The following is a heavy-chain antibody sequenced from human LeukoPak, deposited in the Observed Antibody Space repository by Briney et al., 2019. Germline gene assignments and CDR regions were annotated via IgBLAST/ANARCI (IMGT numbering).Heavy chain of an antibody. CDR2: ISYTGTT. CDR3: AREGPHGSGIYYNPLDY. J-gene: IGHJ4*02. CDR1: GGSIGSSAYS. Sequence: SETLSLTCTVSGGSIGSSAYSWGWIRQPPGKGLEWIGSISYTGTTYYNPSLKSRVTISLDTSKNQFSLKLISVTAADTALYYCAREGPHGSGIYYNPLDYWGQGALVVVSS. D-gene: IGHD3-10*01. V-gene: IGHV4-39*02.